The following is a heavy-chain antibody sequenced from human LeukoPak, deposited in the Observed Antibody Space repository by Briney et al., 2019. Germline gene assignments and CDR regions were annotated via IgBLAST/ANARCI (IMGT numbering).Heavy chain of an antibody. CDR3: ARDLSPLYYYYGMDV. CDR1: GFTFSSYA. Sequence: SGGSLRFSCAASGFTFSSYAITWVRQAPGKGLEWVSAVSSNGAKTYYADSVKGRFTISRDNYKNMVFLQMNSLRAEDTAVYYCARDLSPLYYYYGMDVWGQGTTVTVSS. J-gene: IGHJ6*02. V-gene: IGHV3-23*01. CDR2: VSSNGAKT.